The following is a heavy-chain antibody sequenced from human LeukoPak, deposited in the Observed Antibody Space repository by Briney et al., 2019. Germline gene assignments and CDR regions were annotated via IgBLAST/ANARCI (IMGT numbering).Heavy chain of an antibody. CDR3: AKDSFFDYDWGSHRYGAFDF. V-gene: IGHV3-73*01. Sequence: GESLKLSCAASGFTFSGSAMHWVRQASGKGLEWVGRIRSKANSYATAYAASVKGRFTISRDDSRNTAYLQMNSLSAGDTAVYYCAKDSFFDYDWGSHRYGAFDFWGQGTIVTVAS. CDR1: GFTFSGSA. CDR2: IRSKANSYAT. D-gene: IGHD3-16*02. J-gene: IGHJ3*01.